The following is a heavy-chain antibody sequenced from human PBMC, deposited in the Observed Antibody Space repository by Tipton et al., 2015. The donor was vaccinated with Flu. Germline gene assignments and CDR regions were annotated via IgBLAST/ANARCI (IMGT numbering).Heavy chain of an antibody. J-gene: IGHJ6*02. D-gene: IGHD3-10*01. CDR1: GGSISSYY. CDR3: ARSSYYYGMDV. V-gene: IGHV4-59*01. CDR2: IYYSGST. Sequence: TLSLTCTVSGGSISSYYWSWIRQPPGKGLEWIGYIYYSGSTNYNPSLKSRVTISVDTSKNQFSLKLSSVTAADTAVYYCARSSYYYGMDVWGQGTTVTVSS.